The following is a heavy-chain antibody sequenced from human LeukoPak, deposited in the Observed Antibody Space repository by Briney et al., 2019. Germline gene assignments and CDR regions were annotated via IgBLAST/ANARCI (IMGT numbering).Heavy chain of an antibody. CDR3: ARDRPADCSSTSCYKDYYYYYMDV. J-gene: IGHJ6*03. CDR1: GDSVSSNSAA. CDR2: TYYRSKWYN. Sequence: SQTLSLTCAISGDSVSSNSAAWNWIRQSPSRGLEWLGRTYYRSKWYNDYAVSVKSRITINPDTSKNQFSLQLNSVTPEDTAVYYCARDRPADCSSTSCYKDYYYYYMDVWGKGTTVTVSS. V-gene: IGHV6-1*01. D-gene: IGHD2-2*02.